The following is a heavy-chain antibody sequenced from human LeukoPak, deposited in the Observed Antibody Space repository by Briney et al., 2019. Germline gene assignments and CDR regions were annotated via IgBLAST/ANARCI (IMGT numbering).Heavy chain of an antibody. J-gene: IGHJ4*01. CDR1: GGSITTYY. CDR3: ASGYTYGFVFDY. V-gene: IGHV4-59*01. CDR2: IHYSGST. D-gene: IGHD5-18*01. Sequence: SETLSLTCTVSGGSITTYYWSWIRRPPGKGLEWIGYIHYSGSTSYSPSLKSRVTISGDTSKNQFSLKLSSATAADTAVYYCASGYTYGFVFDYWGQGALVTVSS.